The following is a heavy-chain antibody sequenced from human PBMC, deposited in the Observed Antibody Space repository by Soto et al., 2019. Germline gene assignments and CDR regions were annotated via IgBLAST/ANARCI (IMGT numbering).Heavy chain of an antibody. CDR1: GASISSSLYY. Sequence: SETLSLTCSVSGASISSSLYYWAWIRQPPGKGLEWIGSKIYSGGSDYSPSLRSRVTVSLDSSKNKFSLHLSSVTAADTAVYYCARQDTASGTFYLSPFDYWGQGSLVTVSS. CDR2: KIYSGGS. D-gene: IGHD3-10*01. V-gene: IGHV4-39*01. J-gene: IGHJ4*02. CDR3: ARQDTASGTFYLSPFDY.